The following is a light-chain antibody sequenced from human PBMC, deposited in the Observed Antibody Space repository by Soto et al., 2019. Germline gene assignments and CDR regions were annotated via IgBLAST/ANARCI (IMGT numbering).Light chain of an antibody. CDR1: SSNIGNNY. CDR2: DSN. V-gene: IGLV1-51*01. Sequence: QSVLTQPPSVSAAPGQRVTISCSGTSSNIGNNYVSWYQQLPGTAPKLLIYDSNQRPLGIPDRFSGSKSGTSATLGITGLQTGDEDDYYCGTWDSSLSVVVFGGGTKLTVL. CDR3: GTWDSSLSVVV. J-gene: IGLJ2*01.